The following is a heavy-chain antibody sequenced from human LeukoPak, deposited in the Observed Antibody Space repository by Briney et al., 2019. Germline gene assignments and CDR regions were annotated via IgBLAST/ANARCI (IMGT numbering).Heavy chain of an antibody. CDR1: GGSISSYY. J-gene: IGHJ3*02. Sequence: PSETLSLTCTVSGGSISSYYWSWIRQPPGKGLEWIGHIYYTGSTNYNPSLKSRVTISVDTSKNQFSLKVSSVTAADTAVYYCASPSSGIDAFDIWGQGTMVTVSS. V-gene: IGHV4-59*01. CDR2: IYYTGST. D-gene: IGHD3-10*01. CDR3: ASPSSGIDAFDI.